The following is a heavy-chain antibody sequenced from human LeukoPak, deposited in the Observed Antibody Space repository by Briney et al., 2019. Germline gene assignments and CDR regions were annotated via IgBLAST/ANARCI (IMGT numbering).Heavy chain of an antibody. CDR1: GGSFSGYY. CDR2: INHSGST. J-gene: IGHJ4*02. D-gene: IGHD3-10*01. V-gene: IGHV4-34*01. CDR3: ARVNTMVRGVTLYFDY. Sequence: SETLSLTCAVYGGSFSGYYWSWIRQPPGKGLEWIGEINHSGSTNYNPSLKSRVTISVDTSKNQFSLKLSSVTAADTAVYYCARVNTMVRGVTLYFDYWGQGTLVTVSS.